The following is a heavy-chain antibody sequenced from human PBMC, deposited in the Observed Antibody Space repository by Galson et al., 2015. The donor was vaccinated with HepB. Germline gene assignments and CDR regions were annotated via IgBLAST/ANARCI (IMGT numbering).Heavy chain of an antibody. CDR3: ARSALIAVAGTGSGY. Sequence: SLRLSCAASGFTFSSYSMNWVRQAPGKGLEWVSSISSSSSTIYYADSVKGRFTISRDNAKNSLYLQMNSLRAEDTAVYYCARSALIAVAGTGSGYWGQGTLVTVSS. CDR2: ISSSSSTI. V-gene: IGHV3-48*01. D-gene: IGHD6-19*01. CDR1: GFTFSSYS. J-gene: IGHJ4*02.